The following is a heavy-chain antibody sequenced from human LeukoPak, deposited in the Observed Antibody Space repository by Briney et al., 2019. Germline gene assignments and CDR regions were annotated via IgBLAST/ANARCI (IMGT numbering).Heavy chain of an antibody. Sequence: ASVKVSCKASGYTFTSYGISWVRQAPGQGLEWMGWISAYNGNTNYAQKLQGRVTMTTDTSTSTAYMELRSLRSDDTAVYYCARSVGNSGWYVGYYYYYGMDVWGQGTTVTVSS. CDR2: ISAYNGNT. D-gene: IGHD6-19*01. V-gene: IGHV1-18*01. J-gene: IGHJ6*02. CDR3: ARSVGNSGWYVGYYYYYGMDV. CDR1: GYTFTSYG.